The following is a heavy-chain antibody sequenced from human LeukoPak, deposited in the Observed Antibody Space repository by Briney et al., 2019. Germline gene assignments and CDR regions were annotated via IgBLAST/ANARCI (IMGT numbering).Heavy chain of an antibody. CDR1: GFTFDDYA. V-gene: IGHV3-9*01. D-gene: IGHD6-19*01. Sequence: GRSLRLSCAASGFTFDDYAMHWVRQAPGKGLEWVSGISWNSGSIGYADSVKGRFTISRDNAKNSLYLQMNSLRAEDTALYYCAKDGSRGHSSGWFYYFDYWGQGTLVTVSS. CDR3: AKDGSRGHSSGWFYYFDY. CDR2: ISWNSGSI. J-gene: IGHJ4*02.